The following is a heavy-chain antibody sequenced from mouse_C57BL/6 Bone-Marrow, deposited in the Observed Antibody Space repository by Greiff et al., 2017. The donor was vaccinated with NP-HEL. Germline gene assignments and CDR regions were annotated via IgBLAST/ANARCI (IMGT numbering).Heavy chain of an antibody. J-gene: IGHJ3*01. CDR3: AGGNYAWFAY. V-gene: IGHV1-55*01. CDR2: IYPGSGST. D-gene: IGHD2-1*01. CDR1: GYTFTSYW. Sequence: QVQLQQPGAELVKPGASVKMSCKASGYTFTSYWITWVKQRPGQGLEWIGDIYPGSGSTNYNEKIKSKATLTVDTSSRTAYMQLSSLTAEGSAFYYCAGGNYAWFAYWGQGTLVTVSA.